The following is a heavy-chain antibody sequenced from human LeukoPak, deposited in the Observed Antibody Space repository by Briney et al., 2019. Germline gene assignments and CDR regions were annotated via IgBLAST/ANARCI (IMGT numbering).Heavy chain of an antibody. D-gene: IGHD4-17*01. J-gene: IGHJ4*02. CDR2: VYYSGST. Sequence: PSETLSLTCTVSGGSISSSSYYWGWIRQPPGKGLEWIGSVYYSGSTYYNPSLKSRVTISIDTSKNQFSLKLSSVTAADTAVYYCARPNGDYLWGSFDYWGQGTLVTVSS. CDR1: GGSISSSSYY. V-gene: IGHV4-39*01. CDR3: ARPNGDYLWGSFDY.